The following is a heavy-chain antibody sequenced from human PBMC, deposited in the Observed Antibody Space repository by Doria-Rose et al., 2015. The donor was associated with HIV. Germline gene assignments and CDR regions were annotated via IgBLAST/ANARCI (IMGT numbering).Heavy chain of an antibody. CDR2: IVSDDER. V-gene: IGHV2-26*01. D-gene: IGHD6-13*01. CDR1: GVSLSSPGMG. CDR3: ARIKSSRWYHKYYFDF. J-gene: IGHJ4*02. Sequence: SGPVLVKPTETLTLTCTVSGVSLSSPGMGVSWIRQPPGKALEWLANIVSDDERSYKTSLKSRLTISRGTSKSRVVLTMTDMDPVDTATYYCARIKSSRWYHKYYFDFWGQGTLAIVSA.